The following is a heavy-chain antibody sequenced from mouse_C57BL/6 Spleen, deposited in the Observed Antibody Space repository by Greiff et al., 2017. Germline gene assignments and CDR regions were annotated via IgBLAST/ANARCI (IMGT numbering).Heavy chain of an antibody. CDR2: INPGSGGT. CDR1: GYAFTNYL. Sequence: VQLQQSGAELVRPGTSVKVSCKASGYAFTNYLIEWVKQRPGQGLEWIGVINPGSGGTNYNEKFKGKATLTADKSSSTAYMQLSSLTSEDAAVYVSARDYGSRALDYWGQGTTLTVSS. CDR3: ARDYGSRALDY. V-gene: IGHV1-54*01. J-gene: IGHJ2*01. D-gene: IGHD1-1*01.